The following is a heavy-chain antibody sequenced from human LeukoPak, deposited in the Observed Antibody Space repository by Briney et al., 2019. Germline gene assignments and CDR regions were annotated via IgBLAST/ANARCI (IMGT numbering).Heavy chain of an antibody. Sequence: PSETLSLTCTVSGVSVSSGSYYWRWIRQPPGKGLEWIVYIYYSGSTYYNPSLKSRFTISVDTSKNQFSLKLSSVTAGDTAVYYCARAGDSSGTYYFDYWGQGTLVTVSS. V-gene: IGHV4-61*01. D-gene: IGHD6-19*01. CDR2: IYYSGST. J-gene: IGHJ4*02. CDR3: ARAGDSSGTYYFDY. CDR1: GVSVSSGSYY.